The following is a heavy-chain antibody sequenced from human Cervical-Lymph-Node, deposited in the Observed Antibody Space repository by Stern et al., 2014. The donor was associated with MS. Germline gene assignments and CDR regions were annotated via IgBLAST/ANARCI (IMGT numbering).Heavy chain of an antibody. Sequence: EVQLVESGGGLVQPGGSLKVSCAASGFTFRASVIHWVRQASGKGLEWVGRIRNKGKNYATAYAVSVKGRFTISRDDSKNTAYLHMNSLKVEDTAVYYCAPSSAIWGRGTMVTVSS. CDR1: GFTFRASV. CDR2: IRNKGKNYAT. J-gene: IGHJ3*02. V-gene: IGHV3-73*01. CDR3: APSSAI.